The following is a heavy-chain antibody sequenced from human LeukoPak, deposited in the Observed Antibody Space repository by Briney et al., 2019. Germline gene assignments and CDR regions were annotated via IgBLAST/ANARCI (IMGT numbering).Heavy chain of an antibody. D-gene: IGHD6-6*01. V-gene: IGHV1-2*06. Sequence: ASVKVSCKASGYTFTRYYMHWVRQAPGQGLEWMGRINPNSGGTNYAQKFQGRVTMTRDTSISTAYMELSRLRSDDTAVYYCARVSFYSSSSSYWGQGTLVTVSS. CDR3: ARVSFYSSSSSY. J-gene: IGHJ4*02. CDR2: INPNSGGT. CDR1: GYTFTRYY.